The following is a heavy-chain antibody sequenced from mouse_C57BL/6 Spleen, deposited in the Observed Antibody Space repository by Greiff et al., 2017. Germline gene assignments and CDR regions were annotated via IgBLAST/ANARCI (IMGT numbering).Heavy chain of an antibody. D-gene: IGHD4-1*01. CDR3: ATNWDAMDD. CDR1: GYSITSGYY. V-gene: IGHV3-6*01. Sequence: EVQLVESGPGLVKPSQSLSLTCSVTGYSITSGYYWNWIRQFPGNKLEWMGYISNDGSNNYNPSLKNRISITRDTSKNQFFLKLNSATTEDTATYYCATNWDAMDDGGQGTSVTVSS. CDR2: ISNDGSN. J-gene: IGHJ4*01.